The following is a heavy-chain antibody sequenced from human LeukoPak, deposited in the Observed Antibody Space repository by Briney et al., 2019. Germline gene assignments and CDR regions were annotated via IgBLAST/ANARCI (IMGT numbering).Heavy chain of an antibody. V-gene: IGHV4-59*01. Sequence: KSSETLSLTCTVSGASISSYYWSWIRQPPGKRLEWIGYIYYSGSTNYNPSLKSRVTISVDTSKNQFPLKLSSVTAADTAVYYCARVGGTGYYYYYYYMDVWGKGTTVTVSS. CDR1: GASISSYY. CDR3: ARVGGTGYYYYYYYMDV. D-gene: IGHD1/OR15-1a*01. CDR2: IYYSGST. J-gene: IGHJ6*03.